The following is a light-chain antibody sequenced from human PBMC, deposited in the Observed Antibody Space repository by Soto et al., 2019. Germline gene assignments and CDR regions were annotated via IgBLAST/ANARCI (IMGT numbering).Light chain of an antibody. CDR3: LLRYNWPLT. J-gene: IGKJ4*01. Sequence: EIVLTQSPATLSLSPGERATLSCRASQSVSSYLAWYQHKPGQAPRLLIYDASNRATGIPARFSGSGSGTDFPLTISRLEPEDFAVYYCLLRYNWPLTFGGGTKVEIK. V-gene: IGKV3-11*01. CDR1: QSVSSY. CDR2: DAS.